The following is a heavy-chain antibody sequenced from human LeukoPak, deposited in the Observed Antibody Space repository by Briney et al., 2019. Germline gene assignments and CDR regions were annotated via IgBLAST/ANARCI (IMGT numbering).Heavy chain of an antibody. V-gene: IGHV1-69*05. CDR2: IIPIFGTA. D-gene: IGHD2-15*01. J-gene: IGHJ6*03. CDR3: ARDRVVPGYYYYMDV. Sequence: ASVKVSCKASGGTFSSYAISWVRQAPGQGLEWMGGIIPIFGTANYAQKFQGRVTITTDESTSTAYMELSSLRSEDTAVYYCARDRVVPGYYYYMDVWGKGTTVTVSS. CDR1: GGTFSSYA.